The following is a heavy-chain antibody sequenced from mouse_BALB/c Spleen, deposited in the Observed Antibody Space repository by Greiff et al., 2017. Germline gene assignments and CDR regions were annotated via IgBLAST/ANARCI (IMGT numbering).Heavy chain of an antibody. CDR3: ARAGEYGNYWFAY. CDR1: GFTFSDYG. J-gene: IGHJ3*01. D-gene: IGHD2-1*01. Sequence: EVQVVESGGGLVQPGGSRKLSCAASGFTFSDYGMAWVRQAPGKGPEWVAFISNLAYSIYYADTVTGRFTISRENAKNTLYLEMSSLRSEDTAMYYCARAGEYGNYWFAYWGQGTLVTVSA. CDR2: ISNLAYSI. V-gene: IGHV5-15*02.